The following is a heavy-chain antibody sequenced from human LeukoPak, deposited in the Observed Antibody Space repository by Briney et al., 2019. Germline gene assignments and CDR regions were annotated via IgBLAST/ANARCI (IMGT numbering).Heavy chain of an antibody. V-gene: IGHV4-34*01. CDR3: AREITMVRDNWFDP. D-gene: IGHD3-10*01. Sequence: PSETLSLTCAVYGGSFSGYYWSWIRQPPGKGLEWIGEINHSGSTNYNPSLKSRVTISADTSKNQFSLKLSSVTAADTAVYCCAREITMVRDNWFDPWGQGTLVTVSS. CDR1: GGSFSGYY. CDR2: INHSGST. J-gene: IGHJ5*02.